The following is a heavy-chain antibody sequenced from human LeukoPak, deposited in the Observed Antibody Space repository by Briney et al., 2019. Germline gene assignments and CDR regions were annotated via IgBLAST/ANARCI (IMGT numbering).Heavy chain of an antibody. CDR2: ISGSGGST. CDR1: GFTFSSYA. Sequence: GGSLRLSCAASGFTFSSYAMSWVRQAPGKGLEWVSAISGSGGSTYYADTVKGRFTISRDNSKNTLYLQMNSLRAEDTAVYYCAKYPGYSYGYGYWGQGTLVTVSS. D-gene: IGHD5-18*01. V-gene: IGHV3-23*01. CDR3: AKYPGYSYGYGY. J-gene: IGHJ4*02.